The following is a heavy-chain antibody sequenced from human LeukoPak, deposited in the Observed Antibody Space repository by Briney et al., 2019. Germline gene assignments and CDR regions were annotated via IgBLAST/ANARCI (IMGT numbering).Heavy chain of an antibody. D-gene: IGHD3-10*01. CDR3: AKGVGEGAFDI. CDR1: GFIFDDHA. V-gene: IGHV3-9*01. J-gene: IGHJ3*02. CDR2: ISGNSGSI. Sequence: PGGSLRLSCAASGFIFDDHAMHWVRQAPGKGLEWVSGISGNSGSIGYADSVKGRFTISRDNAKNSLYLQMNSLRAEDTAVYYCAKGVGEGAFDIWGQGTMVTVSS.